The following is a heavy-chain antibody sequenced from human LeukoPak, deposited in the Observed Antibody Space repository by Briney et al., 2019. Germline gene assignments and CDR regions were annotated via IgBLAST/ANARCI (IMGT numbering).Heavy chain of an antibody. V-gene: IGHV4-61*02. D-gene: IGHD1-26*01. CDR2: IYTSGST. CDR3: AREEVGATHLPNDAFDI. Sequence: PSQTPSLTCTVSGGSISSGSYYWSWIRQPAGKGLEWIGRIYTSGSTNYNPSLKSRVTISVDTSKNQFSLKLSSVTAADTAVYYCAREEVGATHLPNDAFDIWGQGTMVTVPS. J-gene: IGHJ3*02. CDR1: GGSISSGSYY.